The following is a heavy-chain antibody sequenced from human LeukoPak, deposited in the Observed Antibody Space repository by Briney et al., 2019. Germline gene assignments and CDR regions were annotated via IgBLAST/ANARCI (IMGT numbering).Heavy chain of an antibody. V-gene: IGHV4-38-2*02. CDR2: IYHSGST. CDR1: GYSISSGYY. CDR3: ARIKEELSDI. J-gene: IGHJ3*02. Sequence: SETLSLTCTVSGYSISSGYYWGWIRQPPGEGLEWIGSIYHSGSTYYNPSLKSRVTISVDTPKNQFSLKLSSVTAADTAVYYCARIKEELSDIWGQGTMVTVSS.